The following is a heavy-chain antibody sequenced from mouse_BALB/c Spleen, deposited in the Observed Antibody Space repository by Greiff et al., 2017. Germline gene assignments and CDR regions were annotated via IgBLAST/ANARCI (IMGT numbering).Heavy chain of an antibody. V-gene: IGHV1S130*01. J-gene: IGHJ3*01. CDR3: ASRDYDYDGGFAY. Sequence: VQLQQSGAELAKPGASVKMSCKASGYTFTSSWMHWAKQRPGQGLEWIGEIHPNSGNTNYNEKFKGKATLTVDTSSSTAYVDLSSLTSEDSAVYYCASRDYDYDGGFAYWGQGTLVTVSA. CDR2: IHPNSGNT. D-gene: IGHD2-4*01. CDR1: GYTFTSSW.